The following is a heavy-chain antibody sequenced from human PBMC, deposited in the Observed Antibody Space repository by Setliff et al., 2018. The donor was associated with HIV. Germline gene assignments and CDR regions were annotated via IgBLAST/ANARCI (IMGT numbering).Heavy chain of an antibody. Sequence: SGPTLVNPTQTLTLTCTFSGFSLSTSGVGVGWIRQPPGKALEWLAHIFSNDEKSYSTSLKSRLTISKDTSKSQVVLTMTNMDPVDTATYYCAHSPGTITIFGVINWFDPWGQGTLVTVSS. CDR2: IFSNDEK. V-gene: IGHV2-5*01. CDR3: AHSPGTITIFGVINWFDP. CDR1: GFSLSTSGVG. J-gene: IGHJ5*02. D-gene: IGHD3-3*01.